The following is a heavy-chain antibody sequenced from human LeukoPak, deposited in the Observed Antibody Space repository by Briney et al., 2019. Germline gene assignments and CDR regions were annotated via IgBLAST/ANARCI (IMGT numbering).Heavy chain of an antibody. D-gene: IGHD3-3*01. CDR1: GGSISSGDYY. Sequence: SETLSLTCTVSGGSISSGDYYWSWIRQPPGKGLEWLGYIYYSGSTYYNPSLKSRVTISVDTSKNQFSLKLSSVTAADTAVYYCARDSYPIFGVVISRYFDLWGRGTLVTVSS. V-gene: IGHV4-30-4*08. CDR3: ARDSYPIFGVVISRYFDL. CDR2: IYYSGST. J-gene: IGHJ2*01.